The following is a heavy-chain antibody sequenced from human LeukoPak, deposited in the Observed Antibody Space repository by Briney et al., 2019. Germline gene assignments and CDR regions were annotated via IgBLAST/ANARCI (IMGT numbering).Heavy chain of an antibody. CDR3: ARGSSRDFWSGFPRGGDDYFDY. Sequence: GGSLRLSCAASGFTFSDYYMSWIRQAPGKGLEWVSYISSSGSTIYSADSVKGRFTISRDNAKNSLYLQMNSLRAEDTAVYYCARGSSRDFWSGFPRGGDDYFDYWGQGTLVTVSS. J-gene: IGHJ4*02. CDR1: GFTFSDYY. D-gene: IGHD3-3*01. CDR2: ISSSGSTI. V-gene: IGHV3-11*01.